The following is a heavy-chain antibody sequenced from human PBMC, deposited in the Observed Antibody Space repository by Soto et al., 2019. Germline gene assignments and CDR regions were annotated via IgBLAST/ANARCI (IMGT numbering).Heavy chain of an antibody. CDR2: ISGSGGST. J-gene: IGHJ4*02. Sequence: EVQLLESGGGLVQPGGSLRLSCAASGFTFSSYAMSWVRQAPGKGLEWVSVISGSGGSTYYADSVKGRFTISRDNSKNSPYLQMNSLRAEDTAVYYCARRTSGWYLGDWGQGTLVTVSS. D-gene: IGHD6-19*01. CDR3: ARRTSGWYLGD. CDR1: GFTFSSYA. V-gene: IGHV3-23*01.